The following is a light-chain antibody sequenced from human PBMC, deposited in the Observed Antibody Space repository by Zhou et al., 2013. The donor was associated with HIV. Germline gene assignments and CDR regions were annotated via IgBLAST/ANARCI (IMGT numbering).Light chain of an antibody. CDR3: SSYTSSSTLV. CDR2: TIN. CDR1: SSNIGNNF. Sequence: QSVLTQPPSVSAAPGQKVTISCSGSSSNIGNNFVSWFQQLPGAAPQNSSFMTINKRPSGISNRFSGSKSGNTASLTISGLQAEDEADYYCSSYTSSSTLVFGGGTKLTVL. J-gene: IGLJ2*01. V-gene: IGLV1-51*01.